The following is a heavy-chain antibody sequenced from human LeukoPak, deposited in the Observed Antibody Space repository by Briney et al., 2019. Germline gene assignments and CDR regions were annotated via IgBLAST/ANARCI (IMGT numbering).Heavy chain of an antibody. CDR2: INPSGGST. D-gene: IGHD6-19*01. Sequence: VASVKVSCKASGYTFTSYYMHRVRQAPGQGLEWMGIINPSGGSTSYAQKFQGRVTMTRDTSTSTVYMELSSLRSEDTAVYYCARAVAVAGNLYYYGMDVWGQGTTVTVSS. CDR1: GYTFTSYY. CDR3: ARAVAVAGNLYYYGMDV. J-gene: IGHJ6*02. V-gene: IGHV1-46*01.